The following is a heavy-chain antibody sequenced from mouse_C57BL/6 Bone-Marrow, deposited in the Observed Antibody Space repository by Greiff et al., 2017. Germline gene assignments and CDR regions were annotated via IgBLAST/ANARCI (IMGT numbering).Heavy chain of an antibody. CDR1: GYTFTSYW. D-gene: IGHD2-1*01. CDR2: IYPSDSET. Sequence: QVQLQQPGAELVRPGSSVKLSCKASGYTFTSYWMDWVKQRPGQGLEWIGNIYPSDSETHYNQKFKDKATLTVDKSSSTAYMQLSSLTSEDSAVYYCARSHYGNSRYFDVWGTGTTVTVSS. J-gene: IGHJ1*03. V-gene: IGHV1-61*01. CDR3: ARSHYGNSRYFDV.